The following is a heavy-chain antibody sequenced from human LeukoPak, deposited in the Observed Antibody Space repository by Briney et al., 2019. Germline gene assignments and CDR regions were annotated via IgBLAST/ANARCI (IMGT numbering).Heavy chain of an antibody. V-gene: IGHV5-51*01. D-gene: IGHD6-19*01. CDR1: GYTFTAYW. Sequence: GESLKISCKGSGYTFTAYWIGWVRQMPGEGLEWMGIIYPVDSDTSYRPSFQGQVTISADKSISTAYLQWSSLKASDTAMYYCARSSAVAGPDYWGQGTLVTVSS. CDR2: IYPVDSDT. J-gene: IGHJ4*02. CDR3: ARSSAVAGPDY.